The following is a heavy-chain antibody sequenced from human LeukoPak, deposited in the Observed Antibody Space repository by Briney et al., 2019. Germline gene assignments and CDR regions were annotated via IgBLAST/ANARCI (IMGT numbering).Heavy chain of an antibody. J-gene: IGHJ4*02. CDR3: ARGSGYDYEPFDY. D-gene: IGHD5-12*01. CDR1: GYTFTDYY. V-gene: IGHV1-2*02. CDR2: ISPHRGGT. Sequence: ASVKVSCKASGYTFTDYYIHWVRQAPGQGLEWLGWISPHRGGTHYAQTFQGRVTMTRDTSISTAYMELSRLRSEDTAVYYCARGSGYDYEPFDYWGQGTLVTVSS.